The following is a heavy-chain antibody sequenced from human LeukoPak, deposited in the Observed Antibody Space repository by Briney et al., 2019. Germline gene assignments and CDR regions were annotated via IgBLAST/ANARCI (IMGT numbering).Heavy chain of an antibody. Sequence: PGRSLRLSCAASGFTFSSYAMHWVRQAPGKGLEWVAVISYDGSNKYYADSVKGRFTISRDNSKNTLYLQMNSLRAEDTAVYYCARDHWDYSVVAYYFDYWGQGTLVTVSS. J-gene: IGHJ4*02. CDR3: ARDHWDYSVVAYYFDY. D-gene: IGHD1-7*01. V-gene: IGHV3-30-3*01. CDR2: ISYDGSNK. CDR1: GFTFSSYA.